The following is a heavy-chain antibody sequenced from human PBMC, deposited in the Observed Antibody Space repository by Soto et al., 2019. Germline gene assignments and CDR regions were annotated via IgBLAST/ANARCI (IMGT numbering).Heavy chain of an antibody. D-gene: IGHD2-15*01. V-gene: IGHV3-30-3*01. J-gene: IGHJ4*02. CDR2: ISYDGSNK. Sequence: GGSLRLSCAASGFTFSSYAMHWVRQAPGKGLEWEAVISYDGSNKYYADSVKGRFTISRDNSKNTLYLQMNSLRAEDTAVYYCARDPIVVVVAGSGGYFDYWGQGTLVTVSS. CDR3: ARDPIVVVVAGSGGYFDY. CDR1: GFTFSSYA.